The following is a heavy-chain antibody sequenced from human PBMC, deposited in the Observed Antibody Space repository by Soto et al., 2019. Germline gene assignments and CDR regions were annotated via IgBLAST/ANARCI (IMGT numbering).Heavy chain of an antibody. V-gene: IGHV4-39*01. J-gene: IGHJ5*02. Sequence: SETLSLTCTVSGSPISNTDYPWGWIRQPPGKGLEWIGTMYYSGSTYYNPSLMSRVTISVDTSRKEVSLKLTSVTAADTAVYYCARHSTPWENNWVLHWCQGTLVTVSS. D-gene: IGHD1-26*01. CDR1: GSPISNTDYP. CDR3: ARHSTPWENNWVLH. CDR2: MYYSGST.